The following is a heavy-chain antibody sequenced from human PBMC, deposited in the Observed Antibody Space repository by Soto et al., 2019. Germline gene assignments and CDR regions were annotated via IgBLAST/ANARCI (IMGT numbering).Heavy chain of an antibody. D-gene: IGHD3-10*01. V-gene: IGHV3-21*01. Sequence: PGGSLRLSCAASGFTFSSYSMNWVRQAPGKGLEWVSSISSSSSYIYYADSVKGRFTISRDNAKNSLYLQVNSLRAEDTAVYYCARDLHEYGSWLGYFDYWGQGTLVTVS. CDR1: GFTFSSYS. CDR2: ISSSSSYI. CDR3: ARDLHEYGSWLGYFDY. J-gene: IGHJ4*02.